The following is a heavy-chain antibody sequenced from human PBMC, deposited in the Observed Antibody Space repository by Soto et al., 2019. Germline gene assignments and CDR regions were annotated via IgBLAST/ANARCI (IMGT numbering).Heavy chain of an antibody. D-gene: IGHD2-15*01. Sequence: ASVKVSCKASGYTFTSYGISWVRQAPGQGLEWMGWISAYNGNTNYAQKLQGRVTMTTDTSTSTAYMELRSLRSDDTAVYYCARRGPRIVVVVAAKGDDAFDIWGQGTMVTVS. CDR1: GYTFTSYG. J-gene: IGHJ3*02. V-gene: IGHV1-18*01. CDR2: ISAYNGNT. CDR3: ARRGPRIVVVVAAKGDDAFDI.